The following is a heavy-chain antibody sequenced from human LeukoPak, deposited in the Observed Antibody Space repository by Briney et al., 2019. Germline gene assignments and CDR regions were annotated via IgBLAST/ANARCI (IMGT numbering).Heavy chain of an antibody. CDR1: GGSISSYY. D-gene: IGHD6-13*01. CDR3: ARALAAARKNWFDP. CDR2: IYTSGST. J-gene: IGHJ5*02. V-gene: IGHV4-4*09. Sequence: SETLSLTCTVSGGSISSYYWSWIRQPPGKGLEWIGYIYTSGSTNYNPSLKSRVTISVDTSKNQFSPKLSSVTAADTAVYYCARALAAARKNWFDPWGQGTLVTVSS.